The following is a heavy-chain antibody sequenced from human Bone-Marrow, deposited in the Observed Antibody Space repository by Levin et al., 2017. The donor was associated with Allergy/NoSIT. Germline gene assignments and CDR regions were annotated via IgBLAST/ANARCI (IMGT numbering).Heavy chain of an antibody. CDR1: GFTVSTTY. CDR3: ARDMVAGLDY. D-gene: IGHD6-19*01. V-gene: IGHV3-53*01. CDR2: IFSGGST. J-gene: IGHJ4*02. Sequence: GESLKISCAASGFTVSTTYMSWVRQAPGKGLEWVSVIFSGGSTYYADSVKGRFTVSRDNSKNTLYLQMNSLRAEDTAVYYCARDMVAGLDYWGQGTLVTVSS.